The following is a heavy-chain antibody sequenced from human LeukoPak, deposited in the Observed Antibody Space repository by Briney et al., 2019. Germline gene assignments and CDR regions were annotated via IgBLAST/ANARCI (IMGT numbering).Heavy chain of an antibody. D-gene: IGHD2/OR15-2a*01. J-gene: IGHJ4*02. CDR2: IGDTT. CDR3: AKAYAFVSANFFED. CDR1: GFTFSAYA. Sequence: GGSLRLSCTASGFTFSAYAMHWVRQAPGKGLEWVSSIGDTTYYADSVKGRFTVSRDSSKATFYMQMNNLRAEDAAVYYCAKAYAFVSANFFEDWGQGTLVTVSS. V-gene: IGHV3-23*01.